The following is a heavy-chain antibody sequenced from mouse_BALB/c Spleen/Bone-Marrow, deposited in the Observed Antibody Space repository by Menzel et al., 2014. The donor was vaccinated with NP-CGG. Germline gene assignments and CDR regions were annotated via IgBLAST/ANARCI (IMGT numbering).Heavy chain of an antibody. CDR2: IYPGSGIT. D-gene: IGHD1-2*01. Sequence: QVQLMESGPGLVKPGASGRLSCKASDFTFTGYYINWVRQKPGQGLEWIGWIYPGSGITKNNEKFKGQATLTVDTSPSTAYMQLISLPSEDTAAYYCARDYGNVDVMDYWGQGTSVTVSS. J-gene: IGHJ4*01. CDR3: ARDYGNVDVMDY. V-gene: IGHV1-84*02. CDR1: DFTFTGYY.